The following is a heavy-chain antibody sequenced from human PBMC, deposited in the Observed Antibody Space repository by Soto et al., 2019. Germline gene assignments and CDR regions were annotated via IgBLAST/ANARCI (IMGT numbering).Heavy chain of an antibody. J-gene: IGHJ6*02. D-gene: IGHD3-22*01. V-gene: IGHV3-53*01. CDR1: GFTVSSSY. CDR2: IYSDGTT. CDR3: ARAGYYDTSGDV. Sequence: HPGGSLRLSCAASGFTVSSSYMNWVRQAPGKGLEWVSVIYSDGTTYYADSVKGRFTESRDISKNTLYLQMNSLRAEDTAVYYCARAGYYDTSGDVWGQGTTVTVSS.